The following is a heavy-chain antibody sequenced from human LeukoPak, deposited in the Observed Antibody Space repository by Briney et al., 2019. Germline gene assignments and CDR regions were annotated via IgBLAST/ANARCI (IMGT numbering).Heavy chain of an antibody. J-gene: IGHJ4*02. CDR3: VRGNDYGGPHY. D-gene: IGHD4-23*01. CDR1: GFTFSSYW. Sequence: QSGGSLRLSCVVSGFTFSSYWMHWVRQAPGKGLVWVSRIDRDGSRINYADSVKGRFTISRDNGKNTLFLQMNSLRAEDAAVYYCVRGNDYGGPHYWGQGTLVTVSS. CDR2: IDRDGSRI. V-gene: IGHV3-74*01.